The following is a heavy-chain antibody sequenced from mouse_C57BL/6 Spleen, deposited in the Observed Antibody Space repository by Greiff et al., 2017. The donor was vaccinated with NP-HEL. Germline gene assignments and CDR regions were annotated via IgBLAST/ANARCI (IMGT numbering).Heavy chain of an antibody. CDR3: ARTDTTVVAPYYAMDY. CDR2: IWSGGST. Sequence: VQLQQSGPGLVQPSQSLSITCTVSGFSLTSYGVHWVRQSPGKGLEWLGVIWSGGSTDYNAAFISRLSISKDNSKSQVFFKMNSLQADDTAIYYCARTDTTVVAPYYAMDYWGQGTSVTVSS. V-gene: IGHV2-2*01. D-gene: IGHD1-1*01. CDR1: GFSLTSYG. J-gene: IGHJ4*01.